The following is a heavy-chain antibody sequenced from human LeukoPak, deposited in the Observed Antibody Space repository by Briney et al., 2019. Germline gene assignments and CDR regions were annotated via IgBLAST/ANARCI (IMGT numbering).Heavy chain of an antibody. J-gene: IGHJ4*02. D-gene: IGHD2-2*02. CDR1: GFTLSSYW. Sequence: PGGSLRLSCAASGFTLSSYWMSWVRQAPGKGLEWVANIKQDGSEKYYVDSVKGRFTISRDNAKNSLYLQMNSLRAEDTAVYYCARGGKYQLLYGIYWGQGTLVTVSS. CDR3: ARGGKYQLLYGIY. CDR2: IKQDGSEK. V-gene: IGHV3-7*01.